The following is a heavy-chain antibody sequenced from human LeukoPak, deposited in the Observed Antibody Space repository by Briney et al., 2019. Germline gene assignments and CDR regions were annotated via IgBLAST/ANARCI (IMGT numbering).Heavy chain of an antibody. Sequence: KPSETLSLTCAVYGGSFSGYYWSWIRQPPGKGLEWIGEIYHSGSTNYNPSLKSRVTISVDKSKNQFSLKLSSVTAADTAVYYCASGPYDSSGYYKYYFDYWGQGTLVTVSS. CDR2: IYHSGST. D-gene: IGHD3-22*01. V-gene: IGHV4-34*01. CDR1: GGSFSGYY. J-gene: IGHJ4*02. CDR3: ASGPYDSSGYYKYYFDY.